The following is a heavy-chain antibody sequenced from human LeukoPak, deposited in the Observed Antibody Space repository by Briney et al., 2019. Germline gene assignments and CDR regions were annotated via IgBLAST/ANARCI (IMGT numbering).Heavy chain of an antibody. CDR1: GFTFSSYG. CDR3: AKENYDYVWGSYRFFDY. Sequence: PGGSLRLSCAASGFTFSSYGMHWVRQAPGKGLEWVAVISYDGSNKYYADSVKGRFTISRDNSKNTLYLQMNSLRAEDTAVYYCAKENYDYVWGSYRFFDYWGQGTLVTVSS. CDR2: ISYDGSNK. V-gene: IGHV3-30*18. D-gene: IGHD3-16*02. J-gene: IGHJ4*02.